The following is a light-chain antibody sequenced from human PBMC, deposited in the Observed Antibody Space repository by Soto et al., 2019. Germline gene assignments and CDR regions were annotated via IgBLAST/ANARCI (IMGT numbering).Light chain of an antibody. CDR1: QSVNSNY. CDR3: QQYGSSPPEFT. J-gene: IGKJ3*01. Sequence: EIVLTQSPGTLSLSPGERATLSCRASQSVNSNYLAWYQQRSDQATRLLSFGASYRATGIPDRFSGSGSGTDFTLTISILEPEDFAVYYCQQYGSSPPEFTFGPGTKVDSK. CDR2: GAS. V-gene: IGKV3-20*01.